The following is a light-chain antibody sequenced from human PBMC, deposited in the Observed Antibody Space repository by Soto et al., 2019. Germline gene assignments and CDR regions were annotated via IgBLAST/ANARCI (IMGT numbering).Light chain of an antibody. Sequence: EIVLTQSPGTLSLSPGERATLSCRASRSVSSSYLAWYQQKPGQAPRLLIYGASSRATGIPDRFSGSGSGTDFTLTISRLEPEDFAVYYCQQYGSSPPQTFGQGTKVDIK. J-gene: IGKJ1*01. CDR1: RSVSSSY. CDR3: QQYGSSPPQT. V-gene: IGKV3-20*01. CDR2: GAS.